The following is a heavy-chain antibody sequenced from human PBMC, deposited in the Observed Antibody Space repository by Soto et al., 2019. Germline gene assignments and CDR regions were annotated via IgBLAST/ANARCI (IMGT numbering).Heavy chain of an antibody. CDR2: IYYSGST. J-gene: IGHJ4*02. D-gene: IGHD2-21*02. V-gene: IGHV4-59*01. CDR3: ARAYCGGDCQDYFDY. CDR1: GGSISSYY. Sequence: PSETLSLTCTVSGGSISSYYWSWIRQPPGKGLEWIGYIYYSGSTNYNPSLKSRVTISVDTSKNQFSLKLSSVTAADTAVYYCARAYCGGDCQDYFDYWGQGTLVTVSS.